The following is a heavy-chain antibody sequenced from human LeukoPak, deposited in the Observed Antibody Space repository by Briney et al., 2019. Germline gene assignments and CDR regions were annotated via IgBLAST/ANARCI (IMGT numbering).Heavy chain of an antibody. J-gene: IGHJ4*02. D-gene: IGHD1-26*01. V-gene: IGHV3-74*01. Sequence: GGSLRLSCAASGFTFSSYWMHWVRQAPGKGLVWVSHINTDGSYTRYADSVKGRFTIARDNAKSTLYLQMNSLRAEDTAVYYCARGGLLSRYWGQGTLVTVSS. CDR3: ARGGLLSRY. CDR2: INTDGSYT. CDR1: GFTFSSYW.